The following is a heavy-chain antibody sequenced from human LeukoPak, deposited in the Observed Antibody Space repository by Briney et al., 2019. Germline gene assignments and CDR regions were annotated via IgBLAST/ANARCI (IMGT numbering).Heavy chain of an antibody. J-gene: IGHJ5*02. CDR2: IYYSGST. D-gene: IGHD3-22*01. CDR1: GGSITSYY. Sequence: SETLSLTCTVSGGSITSYYWSWIRQPPGKGLEWIGSIYYSGSTYYNPSLKSRVTISVDTSKNQFSLKLSSVTAADTAVYYCASYFYDSGLGFDPWGQGTLVTVSS. V-gene: IGHV4-59*12. CDR3: ASYFYDSGLGFDP.